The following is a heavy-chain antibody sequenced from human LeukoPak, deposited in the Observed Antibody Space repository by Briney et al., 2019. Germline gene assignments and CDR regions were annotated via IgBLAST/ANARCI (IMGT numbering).Heavy chain of an antibody. CDR1: GGSISSYY. J-gene: IGHJ6*03. D-gene: IGHD6-13*01. Sequence: SETLSLTRTVSGGSISSYYWSWIRQPPGKGLEWIGYIYYSGSTNYNPSLKSRVTISVDTSKNQFSLKLSSVTAADTAVYYCARTGYSSSSYYYYYMDVWGKGTTVTVSS. CDR3: ARTGYSSSSYYYYYMDV. CDR2: IYYSGST. V-gene: IGHV4-59*01.